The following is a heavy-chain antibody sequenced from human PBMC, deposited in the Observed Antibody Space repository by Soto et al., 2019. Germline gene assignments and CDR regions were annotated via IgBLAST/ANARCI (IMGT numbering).Heavy chain of an antibody. Sequence: SETLSLTCTGSGGSIRRYYWSWIRDPPGKGLEWIGYSDYSGSTNYNPSLKSRVTISVDTSKNQFSLKLSAVTAADPAVYYCAQLPWKQLWPRAPVVTWGQGTPVPVSS. CDR2: SDYSGST. V-gene: IGHV4-59*08. D-gene: IGHD5-18*01. CDR1: GGSIRRYY. CDR3: AQLPWKQLWPRAPVVT. J-gene: IGHJ5*02.